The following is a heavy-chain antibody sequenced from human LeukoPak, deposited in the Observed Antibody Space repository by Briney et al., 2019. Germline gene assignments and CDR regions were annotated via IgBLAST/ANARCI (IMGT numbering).Heavy chain of an antibody. CDR3: AGRFLEWLLDY. CDR2: IFYSGST. D-gene: IGHD3-3*01. J-gene: IGHJ4*02. V-gene: IGHV4-59*08. CDR1: GGSISTYY. Sequence: SETLSLTCTVSGGSISTYYWSWIRQPPGKGLEWIGYIFYSGSTNYNPSLKSRVTISVDMSKNQFSLKLSSVTAAGTAVYYCAGRFLEWLLDYWGQGTLVTVSS.